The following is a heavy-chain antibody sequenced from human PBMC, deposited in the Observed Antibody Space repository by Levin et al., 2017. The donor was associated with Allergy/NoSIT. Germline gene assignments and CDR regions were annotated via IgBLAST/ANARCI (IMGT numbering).Heavy chain of an antibody. V-gene: IGHV3-30*18. Sequence: GESLKISCAASGFTFNSYGMHWVRQAPGKGLEWVAVISYDGSKKYYVESVKGRFTISRDNSKNTLYLQMNSLRAEDTAVYYCAKDFWSGYFSLDYYYGMDVWGQGTTVTVSS. CDR3: AKDFWSGYFSLDYYYGMDV. CDR2: ISYDGSKK. J-gene: IGHJ6*02. CDR1: GFTFNSYG. D-gene: IGHD3-3*01.